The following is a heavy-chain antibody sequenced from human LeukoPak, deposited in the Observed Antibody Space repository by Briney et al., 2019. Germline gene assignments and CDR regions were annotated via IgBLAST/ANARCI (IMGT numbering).Heavy chain of an antibody. Sequence: ASVKVSCKASGYTFTSYDINWVRQATGQGLEWMGWMNPNSGNTGYAQKFQGRVTMTRNTSISTAYMELSSLRSEDTAVYYCARGRKDYGDYVSDYYFDYWGQGTLVTVSS. D-gene: IGHD4-17*01. CDR3: ARGRKDYGDYVSDYYFDY. J-gene: IGHJ4*02. CDR1: GYTFTSYD. CDR2: MNPNSGNT. V-gene: IGHV1-8*01.